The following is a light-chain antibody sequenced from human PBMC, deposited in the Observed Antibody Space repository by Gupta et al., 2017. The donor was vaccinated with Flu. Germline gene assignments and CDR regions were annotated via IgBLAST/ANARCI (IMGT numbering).Light chain of an antibody. J-gene: IGKJ1*01. CDR1: QGISSY. CDR3: QQYYSYPWT. V-gene: IGKV1-8*01. Sequence: AIRIAQSPSSLSASTGDRVTITCRASQGISSYLAWYQQKPGKAPKLLIYAASTLQSGVPSRFSGSGSGTDFTRTISGLQAEDFATYYCQQYYSYPWTFGQGTKVEIK. CDR2: AAS.